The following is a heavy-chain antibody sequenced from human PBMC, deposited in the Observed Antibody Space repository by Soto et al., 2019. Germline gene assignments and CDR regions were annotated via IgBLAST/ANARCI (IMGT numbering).Heavy chain of an antibody. CDR3: ARDRVFLDFWSGYYVVDY. D-gene: IGHD3-3*01. V-gene: IGHV3-7*01. Sequence: GGSVRLSCAASGFTFSSYWMSWVRQAPGKGLEWVANIKQDGSEKYYVDSVKGRFTISRDNAKNSLYLQMNSLRAEDTAVYYCARDRVFLDFWSGYYVVDYWGQGTLVTVSS. CDR1: GFTFSSYW. CDR2: IKQDGSEK. J-gene: IGHJ4*02.